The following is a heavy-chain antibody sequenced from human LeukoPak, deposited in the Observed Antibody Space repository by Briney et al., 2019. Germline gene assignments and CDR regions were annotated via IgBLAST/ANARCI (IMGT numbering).Heavy chain of an antibody. D-gene: IGHD2-2*01. CDR2: ISSSSSTI. Sequence: GGSLRLSCAASGFTFSSYSMNWVRQAPGKGLEWVSYISSSSSTIYYADSMKGRFTISRDNAKNSLYLQMNSLRAEDTAVYYCARDAGYCSSTSCYYYGMDVWGQGTTVTVSS. V-gene: IGHV3-48*04. CDR1: GFTFSSYS. J-gene: IGHJ6*02. CDR3: ARDAGYCSSTSCYYYGMDV.